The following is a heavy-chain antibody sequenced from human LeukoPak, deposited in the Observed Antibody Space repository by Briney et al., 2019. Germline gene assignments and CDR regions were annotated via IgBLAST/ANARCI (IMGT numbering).Heavy chain of an antibody. CDR2: IYHSGST. D-gene: IGHD4-17*01. CDR3: ARTVDYGGAFDI. V-gene: IGHV4-38-2*01. Sequence: SETLSLTCAVSGYSISSGYYWGWIRQPPGKGLEWIGSIYHSGSTYYNPSLKSLVTISVDTSKNQFSLKLSSVTAADTAVYYCARTVDYGGAFDIWGQGTMVTVSS. CDR1: GYSISSGYY. J-gene: IGHJ3*02.